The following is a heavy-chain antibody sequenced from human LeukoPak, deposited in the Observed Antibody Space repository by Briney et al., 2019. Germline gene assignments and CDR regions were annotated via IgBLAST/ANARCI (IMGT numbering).Heavy chain of an antibody. CDR3: ARESAYYDFWSGYYRY. J-gene: IGHJ4*02. CDR1: GYTFTSYA. CDR2: INAGNGNT. D-gene: IGHD3-3*01. Sequence: VASVKVSCKASGYTFTSYAMHWVRQAPGQRLEWMGWINAGNGNTKYSQKFQGRVTITRDTSASTAYMELSSLRSEDTAVYYCARESAYYDFWSGYYRYWGQGTLVTVSS. V-gene: IGHV1-3*01.